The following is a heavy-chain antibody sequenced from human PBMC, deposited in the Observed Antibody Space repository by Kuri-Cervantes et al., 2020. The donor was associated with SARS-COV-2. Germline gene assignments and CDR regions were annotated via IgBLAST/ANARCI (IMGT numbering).Heavy chain of an antibody. V-gene: IGHV3-7*01. CDR2: IKQDGSEK. D-gene: IGHD2-2*01. CDR3: ASTASGSAAPFDY. CDR1: GFTFSDYY. J-gene: IGHJ4*02. Sequence: GGSLRLSCAASGFTFSDYYMSWVRQAPGKGLEWVANIKQDGSEKYYVDSVKGRFTISRDNAKNSLYLQMNSLRAEDTAVYYCASTASGSAAPFDYWGQGTLVTVSS.